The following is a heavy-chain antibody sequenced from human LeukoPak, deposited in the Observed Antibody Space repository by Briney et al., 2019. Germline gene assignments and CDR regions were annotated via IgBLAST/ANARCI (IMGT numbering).Heavy chain of an antibody. Sequence: ASVKVSCKASGYTFTGYYMHWVRQAPGQGLEWMGWINPNSGGTNYAQKFQGRVTMTRDTSISTAYMELSRLRSDDTAVYYCARSPSYPVAGIKGDDYWGQVTLVTVSS. J-gene: IGHJ4*02. V-gene: IGHV1-2*02. CDR2: INPNSGGT. CDR3: ARSPSYPVAGIKGDDY. CDR1: GYTFTGYY. D-gene: IGHD6-19*01.